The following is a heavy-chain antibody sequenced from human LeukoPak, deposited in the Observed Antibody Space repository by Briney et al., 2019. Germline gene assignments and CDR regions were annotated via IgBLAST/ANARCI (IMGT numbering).Heavy chain of an antibody. Sequence: GESLKISCKGSGYSFTSYWIGWVRQVAGKGLEWMGIIYPGDSDTRYSPSFQGQVTISADKSISTAYLQWSSLKASDTAMYYCARHCRGGNCYYYGMDVWGQGPTVTVSS. CDR1: GYSFTSYW. J-gene: IGHJ6*02. CDR2: IYPGDSDT. V-gene: IGHV5-51*01. CDR3: ARHCRGGNCYYYGMDV. D-gene: IGHD2-15*01.